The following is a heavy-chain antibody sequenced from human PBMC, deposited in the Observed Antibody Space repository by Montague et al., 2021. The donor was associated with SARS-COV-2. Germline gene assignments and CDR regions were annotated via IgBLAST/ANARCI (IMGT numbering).Heavy chain of an antibody. D-gene: IGHD2-2*01. CDR1: GGSFSGYY. CDR3: ACLAYRLLFIASYYGMDV. V-gene: IGHV4-34*01. J-gene: IGHJ6*02. CDR2: ISNSGST. Sequence: SETLSLTCAVYGGSFSGYYWSWIRQPPGKGLEWIGKISNSGSTNSNPSLKSQITVSMCTSKNQFSLNLRSVTAADTAVYYCACLAYRLLFIASYYGMDVWGQRTTVTVSS.